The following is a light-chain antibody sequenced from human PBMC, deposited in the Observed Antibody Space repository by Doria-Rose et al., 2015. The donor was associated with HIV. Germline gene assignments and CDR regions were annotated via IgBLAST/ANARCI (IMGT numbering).Light chain of an antibody. V-gene: IGKV3-20*01. CDR1: QSFSSTY. J-gene: IGKJ1*01. CDR2: DGS. Sequence: TQSPGTLSLSPGERATLSCRASQSFSSTYLAWYQQKPGQAPSLLIYDGSTRATCIPDRFSASGSWTDLTLTINRLEPEEFALYYCRQYGTSWTFGQGTKVEI. CDR3: RQYGTSWT.